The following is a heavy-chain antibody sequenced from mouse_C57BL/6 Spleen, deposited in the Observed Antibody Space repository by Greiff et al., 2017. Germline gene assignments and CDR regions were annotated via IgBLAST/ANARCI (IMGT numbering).Heavy chain of an antibody. V-gene: IGHV1-82*01. CDR1: GYAFSSSW. Sequence: VQLVESGPELVKPGASVKISCKASGYAFSSSWMNWVKQRPGKGLEWIGRIYPGDGDTNYNGKFKGKATLTADKSSSTAYMQLSSLTSEDSAVYFCARGRDGYDVPFAYWGQGTLVTVSA. D-gene: IGHD2-2*01. CDR3: ARGRDGYDVPFAY. J-gene: IGHJ3*01. CDR2: IYPGDGDT.